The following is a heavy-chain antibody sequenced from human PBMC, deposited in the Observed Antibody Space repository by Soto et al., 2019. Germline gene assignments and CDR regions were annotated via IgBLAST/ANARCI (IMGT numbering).Heavy chain of an antibody. J-gene: IGHJ3*02. CDR3: ARTVAGTRVGAFDI. CDR2: IYYSGST. V-gene: IGHV4-39*01. D-gene: IGHD6-19*01. CDR1: GGSISSSSYY. Sequence: SDTLSLTCTVSGGSISSSSYYWCWIRQPPGKGLEWIGSIYYSGSTYYNPSLKSRVTISVDTSKNQFSLKLSSVTAADTAVYYCARTVAGTRVGAFDIWGQGTMVTVSS.